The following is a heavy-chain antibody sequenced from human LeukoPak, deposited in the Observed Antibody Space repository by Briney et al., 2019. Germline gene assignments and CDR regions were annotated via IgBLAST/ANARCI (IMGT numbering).Heavy chain of an antibody. Sequence: SETLSLTCTVSGGSISSSSYHWGWIRQPPGKGLEWIAYISYSGSTNNNPSLRSRVTISLDTSKNHFSLKLSSVTAADTAVYYCARQNSGYDLGPFAYWGQGTLVTVSS. CDR2: ISYSGST. V-gene: IGHV4-61*05. J-gene: IGHJ4*02. D-gene: IGHD5-12*01. CDR1: GGSISSSSYH. CDR3: ARQNSGYDLGPFAY.